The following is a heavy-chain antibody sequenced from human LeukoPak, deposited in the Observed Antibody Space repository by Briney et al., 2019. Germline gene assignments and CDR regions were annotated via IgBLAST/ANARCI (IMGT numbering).Heavy chain of an antibody. Sequence: SETLSLTCTVSAASIRGYYWTWVRQSAEKGLEWIGRIDGGGTAYFNPSLESRATISLDTSKNQFSLRLTSATAAGTAVYYCARGTEVTIVAGHYSFDYWGQGTLVAVSS. CDR3: ARGTEVTIVAGHYSFDY. CDR2: IDGGGTA. J-gene: IGHJ4*01. V-gene: IGHV4-4*07. D-gene: IGHD4-17*01. CDR1: AASIRGYY.